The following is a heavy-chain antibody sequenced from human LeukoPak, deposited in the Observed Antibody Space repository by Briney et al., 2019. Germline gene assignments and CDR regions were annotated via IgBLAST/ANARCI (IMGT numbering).Heavy chain of an antibody. Sequence: GASVKVSCKASGYTFTSYGISWVRQAPGQGLELMGWISAYSGDTNYAQKLQGRVTMTTDTSTSTAYMELRSLRSDDTAVYYCARGGPAPHRITLIVVASSTDAFDIWGQGTMVTVSS. D-gene: IGHD3-22*01. V-gene: IGHV1-18*01. CDR2: ISAYSGDT. CDR1: GYTFTSYG. CDR3: ARGGPAPHRITLIVVASSTDAFDI. J-gene: IGHJ3*02.